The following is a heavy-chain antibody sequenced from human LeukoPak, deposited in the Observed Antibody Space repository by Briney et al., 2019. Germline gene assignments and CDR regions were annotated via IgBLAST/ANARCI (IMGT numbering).Heavy chain of an antibody. V-gene: IGHV3-23*01. CDR2: IGTSGGST. CDR3: AKDTDSSGYYGAFDI. J-gene: IGHJ3*02. Sequence: PGGSLRLSCAASGFTFSSYVMSWVRQAPGKGLEWVSVIGTSGGSTIYADSVKGRFTISRDDSKNTLYLQMNSLRAEDTALYYCAKDTDSSGYYGAFDIWGQGTMVTVSS. D-gene: IGHD3-22*01. CDR1: GFTFSSYV.